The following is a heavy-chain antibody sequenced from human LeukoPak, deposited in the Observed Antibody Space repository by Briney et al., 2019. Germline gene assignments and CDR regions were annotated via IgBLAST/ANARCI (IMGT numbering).Heavy chain of an antibody. CDR2: INHSGST. V-gene: IGHV4-34*01. D-gene: IGHD6-19*01. CDR1: GGSFSGYY. Sequence: SETLSLTCAVYGGSFSGYYWSWIRQPPGKGLEWIGEINHSGSTNYNPSLKSRVTISVDTSKNQFSLKLSSVTAADTAVYYCATHSSGWHTGRAFDIWGQGTMVTVSS. CDR3: ATHSSGWHTGRAFDI. J-gene: IGHJ3*02.